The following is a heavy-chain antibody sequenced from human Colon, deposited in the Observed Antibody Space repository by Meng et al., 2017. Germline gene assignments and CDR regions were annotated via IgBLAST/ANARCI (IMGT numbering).Heavy chain of an antibody. J-gene: IGHJ5*02. D-gene: IGHD6-13*01. V-gene: IGHV3-30*03. CDR3: AMDRESGASWFSNWFDT. CDR1: GSTFSYHG. CDR2: ISSDGSIK. Sequence: GGSLRLSCAASGSTFSYHGMHWVRQAPGKGLEWVTSISSDGSIKYYADSVKGRFTPSRDNSRNTLYLQMSSLRPDDPAIYYCAMDRESGASWFSNWFDTWGQGTLVTVSS.